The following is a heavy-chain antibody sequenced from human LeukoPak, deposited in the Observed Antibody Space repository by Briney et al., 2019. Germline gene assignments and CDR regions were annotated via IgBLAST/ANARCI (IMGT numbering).Heavy chain of an antibody. CDR2: IKQDGSEK. D-gene: IGHD1-26*01. Sequence: GVSLRLSCAASGFTFSSYWMSWVRQAPGKGLEWVANIKQDGSEKYYVDSVKGRFTISRENAKNSLYLQLNSLRAEDTAVYYCAKQQWGAFDVWGQGTMVTVSS. CDR1: GFTFSSYW. J-gene: IGHJ3*01. CDR3: AKQQWGAFDV. V-gene: IGHV3-7*03.